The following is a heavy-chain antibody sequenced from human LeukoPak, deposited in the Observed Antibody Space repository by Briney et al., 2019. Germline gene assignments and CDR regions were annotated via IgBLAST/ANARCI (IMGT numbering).Heavy chain of an antibody. D-gene: IGHD3-10*01. J-gene: IGHJ4*02. V-gene: IGHV3-20*04. CDR3: ARSITMVRGVMITGGYYFDY. CDR1: GFTYDDYG. Sequence: GGSLRLSCAASGFTYDDYGMRWVRQAPGKGLEWVSGINWNGGSTGYADSVKGRFTISRDNAKNSLYLQMNSLRAEETALYYCARSITMVRGVMITGGYYFDYWGQGTLVTVSS. CDR2: INWNGGST.